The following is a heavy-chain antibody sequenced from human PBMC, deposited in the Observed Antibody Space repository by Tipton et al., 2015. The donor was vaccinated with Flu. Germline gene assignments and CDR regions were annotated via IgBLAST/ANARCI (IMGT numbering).Heavy chain of an antibody. D-gene: IGHD3-10*01. CDR3: ARIIGSGSYYFDY. Sequence: GLVKPSETLSLTCTVSGGSVSSAGSYWTWIRQPPGKGLEFIGQIFNSGNTDYNPSPKSRLTISVDTSKNQFSLRLSSVTAADTAVYYCARIIGSGSYYFDYWGQGTLVTVSS. CDR1: GGSVSSAGSY. CDR2: IFNSGNT. J-gene: IGHJ4*02. V-gene: IGHV4-61*08.